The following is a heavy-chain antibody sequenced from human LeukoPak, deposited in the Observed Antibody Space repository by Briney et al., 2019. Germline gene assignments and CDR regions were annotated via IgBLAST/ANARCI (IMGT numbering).Heavy chain of an antibody. D-gene: IGHD3-3*01. CDR2: INHSGST. CDR3: ARVPRFDAFDI. J-gene: IGHJ3*02. CDR1: GGFFSGYY. V-gene: IGHV4-34*01. Sequence: SETVSLTCAVYGGFFSGYYWSWIRQPPGKGLECIGEINHSGSTNYNPSLKSRVTISVDTSKNQFSLKLSSVTAADTAVYYCARVPRFDAFDIWGQGTMVTVSS.